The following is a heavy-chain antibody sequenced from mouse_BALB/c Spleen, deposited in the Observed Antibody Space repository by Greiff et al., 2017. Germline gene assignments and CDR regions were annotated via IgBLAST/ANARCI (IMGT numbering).Heavy chain of an antibody. J-gene: IGHJ2*01. Sequence: QVQLQQSGAELVKPGASVKLSCKASGYTFTSYYMYWVKQRPGQGLEWIGEINPSNGGTNFNEKFKSKATLTVDKSSSTADMQLSSLTSEDSAVYYCTREGDYGNPFDYWGQGTTLTVSS. CDR1: GYTFTSYY. V-gene: IGHV1S81*02. CDR2: INPSNGGT. D-gene: IGHD2-1*01. CDR3: TREGDYGNPFDY.